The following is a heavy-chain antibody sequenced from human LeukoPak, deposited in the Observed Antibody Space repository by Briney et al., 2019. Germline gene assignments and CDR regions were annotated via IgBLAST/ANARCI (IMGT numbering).Heavy chain of an antibody. J-gene: IGHJ3*01. Sequence: ASVKVSCKASGYMFAVFGITWVRQAPGQGLEWMGSIRVHNGDTNYAQKFQGRLTMTTDASATTAYMELRSLKSDDTAVYYCARDRYDVGVAFDFWGQGTMVTVSS. V-gene: IGHV1-18*01. CDR2: IRVHNGDT. CDR3: ARDRYDVGVAFDF. CDR1: GYMFAVFG. D-gene: IGHD3-9*01.